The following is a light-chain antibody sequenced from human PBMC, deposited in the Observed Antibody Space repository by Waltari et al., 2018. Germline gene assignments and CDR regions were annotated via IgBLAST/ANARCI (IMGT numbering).Light chain of an antibody. CDR2: GAS. CDR3: QQLNSYQLT. V-gene: IGKV1-9*01. Sequence: IQVPPSTSFLSASVGVRVTITCRASLDISSFLAWYQQKPGQAPKLLIYGASILQSGVPPRFSGSGSGTDFTLTIISLQPEDFGTYYCQQLNSYQLTFGGGTTVEIK. J-gene: IGKJ4*01. CDR1: LDISSF.